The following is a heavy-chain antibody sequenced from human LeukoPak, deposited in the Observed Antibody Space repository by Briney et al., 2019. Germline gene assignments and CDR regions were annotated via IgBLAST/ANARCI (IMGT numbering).Heavy chain of an antibody. CDR3: ARNIGFGVYYYYMDV. CDR1: GFTFSSYW. CDR2: IKQDGSEK. D-gene: IGHD3-10*01. J-gene: IGHJ6*03. V-gene: IGHV3-7*01. Sequence: GGSLRLSCAASGFTFSSYWMSWVRQAPGKGLEWVANIKQDGSEKYYVDSVKGRFTISRDNAKSSLYLQMNSLRAEDTAVYYCARNIGFGVYYYYMDVWGKGTTVTVSS.